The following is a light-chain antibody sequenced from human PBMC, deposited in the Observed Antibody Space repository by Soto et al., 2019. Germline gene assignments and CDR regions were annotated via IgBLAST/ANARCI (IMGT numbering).Light chain of an antibody. CDR3: QQYRNYPWT. Sequence: DIHMTHSPSTLSASVGDRVTITCRASESISSWLAWYQQKPGKAPKLLIYDASSLESGVPSRFSGSGSGTEFSLTTSSLQPDDFASYYCQQYRNYPWTFGQGTKVDIK. CDR2: DAS. CDR1: ESISSW. J-gene: IGKJ1*01. V-gene: IGKV1-5*01.